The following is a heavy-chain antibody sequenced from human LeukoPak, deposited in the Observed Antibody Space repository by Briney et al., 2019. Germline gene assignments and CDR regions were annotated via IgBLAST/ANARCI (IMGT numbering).Heavy chain of an antibody. CDR1: GYTFSNYW. V-gene: IGHV5-51*01. J-gene: IGHJ4*02. Sequence: GESLKISCKASGYTFSNYWIAWVRQMPGKGLEWMGIIYPGDSDTRYSPPFQGQVTISADKSISTAYLQWSSLKASDTAIYYCARDQGGNSIDYWGQGTLVTVSS. CDR2: IYPGDSDT. CDR3: ARDQGGNSIDY. D-gene: IGHD4-23*01.